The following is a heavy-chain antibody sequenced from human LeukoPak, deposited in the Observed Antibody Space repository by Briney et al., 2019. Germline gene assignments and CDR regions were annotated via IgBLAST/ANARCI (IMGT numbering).Heavy chain of an antibody. CDR2: IYSNDNT. V-gene: IGHV3-66*01. D-gene: IGHD3/OR15-3a*01. Sequence: GGSLRLSCAASGFTVSSNYMNWVRQAPGKGLEWVSIIYSNDNTYYADSVKGRFTISRDNAKNSLYLQMNSLRAEDTAVYYCTRDPWTKYYYDYWGQGTLVTVSS. J-gene: IGHJ4*02. CDR1: GFTVSSNY. CDR3: TRDPWTKYYYDY.